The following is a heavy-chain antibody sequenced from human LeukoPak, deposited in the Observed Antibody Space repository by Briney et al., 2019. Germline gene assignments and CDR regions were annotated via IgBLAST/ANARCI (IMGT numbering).Heavy chain of an antibody. Sequence: GGSLRLSCAASGFTFRSYWMHWVRQAPGKGLVWVSRINNDGRSASYGDSVTGRFTMSRDNAKNTVYLQMNSLTAEDTAVYYCVRDVWGDRDGFFECWGQGTLVTVSS. J-gene: IGHJ4*02. CDR3: VRDVWGDRDGFFEC. CDR1: GFTFRSYW. CDR2: INNDGRSA. D-gene: IGHD2-21*01. V-gene: IGHV3-74*01.